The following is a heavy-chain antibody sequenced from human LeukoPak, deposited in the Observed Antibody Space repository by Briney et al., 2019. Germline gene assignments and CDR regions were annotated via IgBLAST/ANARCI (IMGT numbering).Heavy chain of an antibody. Sequence: SETLSLTCTVSGGSISSGDYYWSWIRQPPGKGLEWIGYIYYSGSTNYNPSLKSRVTISVDTSKNQFSLNLSSVTAADTAVYYCARLTDLGLPDAFDIWGRGTLVTVSS. CDR1: GGSISSGDYY. V-gene: IGHV4-30-4*01. CDR3: ARLTDLGLPDAFDI. CDR2: IYYSGST. D-gene: IGHD4/OR15-4a*01. J-gene: IGHJ3*02.